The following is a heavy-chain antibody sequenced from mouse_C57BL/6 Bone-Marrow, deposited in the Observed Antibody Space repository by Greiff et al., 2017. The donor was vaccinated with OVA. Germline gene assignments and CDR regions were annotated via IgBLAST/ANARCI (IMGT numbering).Heavy chain of an antibody. CDR2: INPSNGGT. V-gene: IGHV1-53*01. D-gene: IGHD2-1*01. Sequence: VQLQQPGTELVKPGASVKLSCKASGYTFTSYWLHWVKQRPGQGLEWIGNINPSNGGTNYNEKFKSKATLTVDKSSSTAYMQLSSLTSEDSAVYYCATRRYGNYGGSYYAMDYWGQGTSVTVSS. CDR3: ATRRYGNYGGSYYAMDY. J-gene: IGHJ4*01. CDR1: GYTFTSYW.